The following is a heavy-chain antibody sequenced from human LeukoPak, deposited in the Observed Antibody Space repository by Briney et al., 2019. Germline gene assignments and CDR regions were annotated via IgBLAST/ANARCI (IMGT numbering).Heavy chain of an antibody. V-gene: IGHV3-7*01. CDR3: ARDEMLAAAGTIGMDV. CDR2: IKQDGSEK. Sequence: GGSLRLSCAASGFTFSSYWMSWVRQAPGKGLEWVANIKQDGSEKYYVDSVKGRFTISRDNAKNSLYLQMNSLRAEDTAVYHCARDEMLAAAGTIGMDVWDQGTTVTVSS. J-gene: IGHJ6*02. CDR1: GFTFSSYW. D-gene: IGHD6-13*01.